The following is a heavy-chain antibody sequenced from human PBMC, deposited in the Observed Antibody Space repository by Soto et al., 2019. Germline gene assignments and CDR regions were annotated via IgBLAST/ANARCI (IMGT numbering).Heavy chain of an antibody. CDR3: ARGGGGYSYGYVDY. CDR1: GGSFSGDY. D-gene: IGHD5-18*01. J-gene: IGHJ4*02. CDR2: INHSGST. Sequence: PSETLSLTCAVYGGSFSGDYWSWIRQPPGKGLEWIGEINHSGSTNYNPSLKSRVTISVDTSKNQFSLKLSSVTAADTAVYYCARGGGGYSYGYVDYWGQGTLVTVSS. V-gene: IGHV4-34*01.